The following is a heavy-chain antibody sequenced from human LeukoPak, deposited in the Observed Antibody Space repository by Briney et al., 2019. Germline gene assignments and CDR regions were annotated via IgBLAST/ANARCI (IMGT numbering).Heavy chain of an antibody. CDR2: IRYDGSNK. CDR1: GFTFSSYG. Sequence: PGGSLRLSCAASGFTFSSYGMHWVRQAPGKGLEWVAFIRYDGSNKYYADSVKGRFTISRDNSKNTLYLQMNSLRAEDTAVYYCAKQGYTAAMSFGYYFDYWGQGTLVTVSS. D-gene: IGHD2-2*01. J-gene: IGHJ4*02. V-gene: IGHV3-30*02. CDR3: AKQGYTAAMSFGYYFDY.